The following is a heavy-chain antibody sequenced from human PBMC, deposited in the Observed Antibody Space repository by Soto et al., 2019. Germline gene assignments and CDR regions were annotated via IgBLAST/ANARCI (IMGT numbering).Heavy chain of an antibody. CDR3: AKESNYHDSSGYFDY. CDR1: GFTFSSYG. Sequence: GGSLRLSCAASGFTFSSYGMHWVRQAPGKGLEWVAVISYDGSNKYYADSVKGRFTISRDNSKNTLYLQMNSLRAEDTAVYYCAKESNYHDSSGYFDYWGQGTLVTVSS. V-gene: IGHV3-30*18. CDR2: ISYDGSNK. J-gene: IGHJ4*02. D-gene: IGHD3-22*01.